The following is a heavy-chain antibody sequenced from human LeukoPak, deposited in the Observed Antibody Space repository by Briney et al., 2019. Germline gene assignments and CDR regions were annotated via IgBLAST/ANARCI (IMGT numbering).Heavy chain of an antibody. CDR1: GGSISSYY. D-gene: IGHD3-16*01. V-gene: IGHV4-59*01. J-gene: IGHJ4*02. CDR3: ARSYSIEYVLEY. CDR2: ITYTGST. Sequence: SETLSLTCIIPGGSISSYYWSWIRQSPGKGLGWIGYITYTGSTDYDPSLKSRVTISVDTSRNQFSLRLNSVTAADTAVYYCARSYSIEYVLEYWGQGTPVTVSS.